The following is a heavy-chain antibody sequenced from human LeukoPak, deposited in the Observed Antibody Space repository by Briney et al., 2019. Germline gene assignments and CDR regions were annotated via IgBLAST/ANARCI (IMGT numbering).Heavy chain of an antibody. CDR3: ARETLRTVTLSPDY. D-gene: IGHD3/OR15-3a*01. Sequence: GRSLRLSCEASGFIFSNHAMYWVRQFPGKGLEWVAVIWYDGSGKYYVDSVKGRFTTSRDNSRNTLYLQMNSLRVEDTAVYYCARETLRTVTLSPDYWGQGTLVTVSS. CDR2: IWYDGSGK. V-gene: IGHV3-33*07. J-gene: IGHJ4*02. CDR1: GFIFSNHA.